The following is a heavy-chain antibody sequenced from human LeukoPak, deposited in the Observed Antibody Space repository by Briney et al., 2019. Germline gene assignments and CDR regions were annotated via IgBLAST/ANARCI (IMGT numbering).Heavy chain of an antibody. D-gene: IGHD1-26*01. J-gene: IGHJ4*02. CDR3: VKDLEPQLVGAADY. CDR1: GFTFSSYG. V-gene: IGHV3-30*18. Sequence: PGGSLRLSCAASGFTFSSYGMHWARQAPGKGLEWVAVISYDGSNKYYADSVKGRFTISRDNSKNTLYLQMNSLRAEDTAVYYCVKDLEPQLVGAADYWGQGTLVTVSS. CDR2: ISYDGSNK.